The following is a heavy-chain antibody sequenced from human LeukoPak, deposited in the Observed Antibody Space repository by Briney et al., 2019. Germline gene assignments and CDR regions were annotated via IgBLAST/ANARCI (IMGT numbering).Heavy chain of an antibody. CDR3: ARDYYGSGSYYKLYWFDP. V-gene: IGHV1-2*02. D-gene: IGHD3-10*01. CDR1: GYTFTGYY. Sequence: GASVKVSCKASGYTFTGYYMHWVRQAPGQGLEWMGWINPNSGGTNYAQKFQGRVTMTRDTSISTAYMELSRLRSDDTAVYYCARDYYGSGSYYKLYWFDPWGQGTLVTVSS. J-gene: IGHJ5*02. CDR2: INPNSGGT.